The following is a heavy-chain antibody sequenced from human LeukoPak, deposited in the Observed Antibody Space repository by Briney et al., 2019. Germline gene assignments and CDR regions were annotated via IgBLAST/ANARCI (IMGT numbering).Heavy chain of an antibody. D-gene: IGHD5-18*01. Sequence: PSETLSLTCTVSGASISSARYYWGWIRQPPGKGLEWIGTIYYSRTTFYNPSLTSRVSLSVDTSKRQFSLKLNSVTAADTAVYYCARDIRGYSYGPLGYWGQGTLVTVSS. CDR2: IYYSRTT. V-gene: IGHV4-39*02. CDR3: ARDIRGYSYGPLGY. J-gene: IGHJ4*02. CDR1: GASISSARYY.